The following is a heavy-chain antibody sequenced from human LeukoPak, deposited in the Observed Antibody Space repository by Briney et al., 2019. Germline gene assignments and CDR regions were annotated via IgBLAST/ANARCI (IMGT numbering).Heavy chain of an antibody. CDR3: AREVVTAIHYHFDY. Sequence: ASVKVSCKASGYTFTGYYIHWVRQAPGQGLEWMGRVNPNSGSTNYAQKFQGRVTMTRDTSISTAYMELSRLTSDDTAVYYCAREVVTAIHYHFDYWGQGTLVTVSS. D-gene: IGHD2-21*02. J-gene: IGHJ4*02. CDR1: GYTFTGYY. CDR2: VNPNSGST. V-gene: IGHV1-2*06.